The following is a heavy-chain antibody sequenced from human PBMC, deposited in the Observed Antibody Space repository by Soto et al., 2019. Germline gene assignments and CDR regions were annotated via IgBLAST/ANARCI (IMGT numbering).Heavy chain of an antibody. Sequence: PSETLSLTCTVSGDSVTSGTYYWSWIRQPPGKGLEWIGQIYYSGSTNYSPSLKSRVTISLDTSNNQFSLKVTSVTAADTAVYYCARNPVARNKFYWFDYWGQGTLVTVSS. J-gene: IGHJ5*01. CDR1: GDSVTSGTYY. CDR2: IYYSGST. CDR3: ARNPVARNKFYWFDY. V-gene: IGHV4-61*01.